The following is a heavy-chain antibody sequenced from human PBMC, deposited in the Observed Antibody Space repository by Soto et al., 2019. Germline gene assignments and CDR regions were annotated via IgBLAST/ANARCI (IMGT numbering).Heavy chain of an antibody. D-gene: IGHD1-7*01. CDR3: ARVTGTTGYYGMDV. CDR1: GYTFTSYD. CDR2: MNPNSGNT. J-gene: IGHJ6*02. V-gene: IGHV1-8*01. Sequence: GASVKVSCKASGYTFTSYDINWVRQATGQGLEWVGWMNPNSGNTGYAQKFQGRVTMTRNTSISTAYMELSSLRSEDTAVYYCARVTGTTGYYGMDVWGQGTTVTVYS.